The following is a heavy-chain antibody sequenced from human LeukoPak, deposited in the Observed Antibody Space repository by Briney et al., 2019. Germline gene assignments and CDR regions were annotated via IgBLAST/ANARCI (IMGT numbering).Heavy chain of an antibody. V-gene: IGHV4-39*01. J-gene: IGHJ3*02. Sequence: PSGTLSLTCAVSGGSISGSSYYWGCIRQPPGKGLEWFGSIYYSGSTYYNSSLKSRVTISVDTSKNQFPLKLSSVTAADTAVYYCARLGLDDYDSSSIWGQGTMVTVSS. D-gene: IGHD3-22*01. CDR1: GGSISGSSYY. CDR3: ARLGLDDYDSSSI. CDR2: IYYSGST.